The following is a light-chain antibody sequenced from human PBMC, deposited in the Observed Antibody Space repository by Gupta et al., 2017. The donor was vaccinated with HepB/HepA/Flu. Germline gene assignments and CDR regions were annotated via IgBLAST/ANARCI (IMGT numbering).Light chain of an antibody. Sequence: EIVLTQSPVTLSLSPGERATLSCRASQSVSRYLAWYQQKPGQPPSLLVFDASNRATGVPARFSGSGSGTDFTLTISSLEPEDFAVYYCQQRINWPLTFGRGTRVEIK. J-gene: IGKJ4*01. CDR2: DAS. CDR3: QQRINWPLT. CDR1: QSVSRY. V-gene: IGKV3-11*01.